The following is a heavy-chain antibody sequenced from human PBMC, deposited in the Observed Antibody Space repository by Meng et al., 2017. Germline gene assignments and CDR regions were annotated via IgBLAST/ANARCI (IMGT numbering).Heavy chain of an antibody. CDR2: IDWDDDK. CDR1: GFSLSTSGMC. J-gene: IGHJ6*02. D-gene: IGHD4-23*01. Sequence: SGPTLVKPTQTLTLTCTFSGFSLSTSGMCVSWIRQPPGKALEWLALIDWDDDKYYSTSLKTRLTISKDTSKNQVFLTMTNMDPVDTATYYCARTPGNTYYYCYYGMDVWGQGTTVTVSS. CDR3: ARTPGNTYYYCYYGMDV. V-gene: IGHV2-70*01.